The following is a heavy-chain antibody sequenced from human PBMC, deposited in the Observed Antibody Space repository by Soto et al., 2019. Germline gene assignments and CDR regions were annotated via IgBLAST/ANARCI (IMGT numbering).Heavy chain of an antibody. CDR2: ISAYNGNT. CDR3: ARGRYGDY. Sequence: QVHLVQSGAEVKKRGASVKVSCKASGYTITSYGSTWVRQAPVQGLEWMGWISAYNGNTEYAQKLQGRVIVTRDTSTSTAYMELRSLISDDTAVYSCARGRYGDYWGQAALVTVSS. J-gene: IGHJ4*02. V-gene: IGHV1-18*01. CDR1: GYTITSYG. D-gene: IGHD1-1*01.